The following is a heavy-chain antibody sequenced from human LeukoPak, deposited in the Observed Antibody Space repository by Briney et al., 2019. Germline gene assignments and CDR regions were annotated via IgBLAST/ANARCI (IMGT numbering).Heavy chain of an antibody. D-gene: IGHD1-26*01. Sequence: GGSLRLSCAASGFTVNTNHMHWVRQAPGKGLEWVSTIYNGGSTYYVDSVKGRFTISRDNFKNTLYLQMNSLRAEDTAVYYCATSIVGFSYDEHFQHWGQGTLVTVSS. J-gene: IGHJ1*01. CDR1: GFTVNTNH. V-gene: IGHV3-53*01. CDR2: IYNGGST. CDR3: ATSIVGFSYDEHFQH.